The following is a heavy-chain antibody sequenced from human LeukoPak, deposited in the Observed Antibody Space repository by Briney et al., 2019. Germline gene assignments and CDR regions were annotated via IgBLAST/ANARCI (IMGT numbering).Heavy chain of an antibody. V-gene: IGHV1-18*01. J-gene: IGHJ4*02. CDR1: GYTFFSYN. D-gene: IGHD3-16*01. CDR3: ARDLDFDY. CDR2: ISAYNGNT. Sequence: ASVKVSCKASGYTFFSYNINWVRQAPGQGLEWMGWISAYNGNTNYAQKFQGRVTMTRDTSTSTVYMELSSLRSEDTAVYYCARDLDFDYWGQGTLVTVSS.